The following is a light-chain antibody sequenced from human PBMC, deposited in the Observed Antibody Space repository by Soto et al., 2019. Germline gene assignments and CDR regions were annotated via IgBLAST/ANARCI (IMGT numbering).Light chain of an antibody. V-gene: IGKV3D-15*01. CDR1: QSVSTN. J-gene: IGKJ5*01. Sequence: EIVLTQSQATLSVSPGERSTLSCSSSQSVSTNLARYQHKPGQAPSLLIFGASTRATGIPARFSGSGSGTEFTLTISSLQSEDFAVYYCQQYNNWPPITFGQGTRLEI. CDR3: QQYNNWPPIT. CDR2: GAS.